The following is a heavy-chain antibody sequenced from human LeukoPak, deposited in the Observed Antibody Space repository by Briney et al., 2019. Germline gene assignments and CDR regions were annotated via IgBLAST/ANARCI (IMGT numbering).Heavy chain of an antibody. CDR2: ISYDGSNK. D-gene: IGHD3-22*01. V-gene: IGHV3-30*04. Sequence: TGGSLRLSCAASGFTFSSYAMHWVRQAPGKGLEWVAVISYDGSNKYYADSVKGRFTISRDNSKNTPYLQMNSLRAEDTAVYYCARHDDSSGLVPTGPWGQGTLVTVSS. CDR3: ARHDDSSGLVPTGP. J-gene: IGHJ5*02. CDR1: GFTFSSYA.